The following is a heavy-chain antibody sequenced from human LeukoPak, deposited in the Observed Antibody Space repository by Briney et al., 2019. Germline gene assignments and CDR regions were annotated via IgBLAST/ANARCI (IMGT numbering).Heavy chain of an antibody. J-gene: IGHJ4*01. V-gene: IGHV3-21*01. CDR1: GFTLSTYS. CDR2: ISGSSIYI. D-gene: IGHD3-22*01. CDR3: ARDPPYYDSSGYYYDY. Sequence: PGGSLRLSCAASGFTLSTYSMNWVRQAPGKGLEWVSSISGSSIYIYYADSVKGRFTISRDNAKSSLYLQMNSLRAEDTAVYYCARDPPYYDSSGYYYDYWGQGTLVTVSS.